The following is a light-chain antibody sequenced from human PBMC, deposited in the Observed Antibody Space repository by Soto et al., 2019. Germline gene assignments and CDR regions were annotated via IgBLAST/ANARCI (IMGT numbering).Light chain of an antibody. CDR1: QSISTW. Sequence: DIQMTQSPSTLSASVGDRVTITCRASQSISTWLAWYQQKPGKAPKRLIYAASSLQSGVPSRFSGSGSGTDFTLTISSLEPEDFAVYYCQQRSNWPLALTFGGGTKVDIK. CDR3: QQRSNWPLALT. J-gene: IGKJ4*01. V-gene: IGKV1-5*01. CDR2: AAS.